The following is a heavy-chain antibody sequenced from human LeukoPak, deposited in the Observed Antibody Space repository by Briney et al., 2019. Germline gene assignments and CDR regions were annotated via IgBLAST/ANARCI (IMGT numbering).Heavy chain of an antibody. CDR1: GFTFDDYG. V-gene: IGHV3-20*04. Sequence: PGGSLRLSCAASGFTFDDYGMSWVRQAPGKGLEWDSGINWNGGSTGYADSLKGRVTISRDNANNSLYLQMNSLRVEDTALYYCARGSYYDTSGHYAFWGQGTLVTVSS. CDR2: INWNGGST. CDR3: ARGSYYDTSGHYAF. D-gene: IGHD3-22*01. J-gene: IGHJ4*02.